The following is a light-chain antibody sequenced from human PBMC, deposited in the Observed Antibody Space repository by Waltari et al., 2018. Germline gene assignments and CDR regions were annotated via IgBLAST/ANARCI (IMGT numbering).Light chain of an antibody. CDR2: VAS. CDR3: QNHERLPAV. J-gene: IGKJ1*01. CDR1: QKIGRY. V-gene: IGKV3-20*01. Sequence: EIVLTQSPGTLSLSPGERATLSCRASQKIGRYVIWYQQKPGQAPRLLINVASSRAAGIPDRFSGSGSGTDFSVTISRLEPEDFAVYYCQNHERLPAVFGQGTKVEIK.